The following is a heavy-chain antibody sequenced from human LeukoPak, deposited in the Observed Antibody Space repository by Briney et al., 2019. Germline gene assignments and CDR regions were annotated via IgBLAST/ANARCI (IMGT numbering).Heavy chain of an antibody. CDR2: INWNGGST. V-gene: IGHV3-20*01. CDR3: ARVPDYYDSSGYLKGAFDI. CDR1: GFTFDDYG. Sequence: RPGGSPRLSCAASGFTFDDYGMSWVRQAPGKGLEWVSGINWNGGSTGYADSVKGRFTISRDNAKNSLYLQMNSLRAEDTALYHCARVPDYYDSSGYLKGAFDIWGQGTMVTVSS. J-gene: IGHJ3*02. D-gene: IGHD3-22*01.